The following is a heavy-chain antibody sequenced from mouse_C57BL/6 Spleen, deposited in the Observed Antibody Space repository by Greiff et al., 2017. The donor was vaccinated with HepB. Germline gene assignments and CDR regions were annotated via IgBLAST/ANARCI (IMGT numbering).Heavy chain of an antibody. CDR3: ARIAYYSNYCWYFDV. CDR1: GFSLTSYG. Sequence: VKLVESGPGLVQPSQSLSITCTVSGFSLTSYGVHWVRQSPGKGLEWLGVIWSGGSTDYTAAFISRLSISKDNSKSQVFFKMNSLQADDTAIYYCARIAYYSNYCWYFDVWGTGTTVTVSS. V-gene: IGHV2-2*01. CDR2: IWSGGST. J-gene: IGHJ1*03. D-gene: IGHD2-5*01.